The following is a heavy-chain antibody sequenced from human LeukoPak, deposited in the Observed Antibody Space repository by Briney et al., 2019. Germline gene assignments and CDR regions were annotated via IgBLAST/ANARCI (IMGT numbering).Heavy chain of an antibody. D-gene: IGHD7-27*01. CDR2: VRYDGSNK. CDR3: ANYPNSWGSSFDY. J-gene: IGHJ4*02. V-gene: IGHV3-30*02. Sequence: GGSLRLSCAASGFTFNSYGMHWVRQAPGKGLEWVAFVRYDGSNKYYADSVKGRFTISRDNSKNTLYLQMNSLRAEDTAVYYCANYPNSWGSSFDYWGQGTLVTVSS. CDR1: GFTFNSYG.